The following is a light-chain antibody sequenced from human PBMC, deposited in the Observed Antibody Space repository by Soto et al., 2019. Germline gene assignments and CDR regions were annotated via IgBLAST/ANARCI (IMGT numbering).Light chain of an antibody. J-gene: IGKJ5*01. CDR1: QDISNY. V-gene: IGKV1-33*01. CDR3: QQYDNLPIT. CDR2: DAS. Sequence: DIQMTHSPSSLSASVGDRVTITCQAIQDISNYLNWDQQKPGKAPKLLIYDASNLETGVPSRFSGSGSGTDFTFTISSLQPEDIATYYCQQYDNLPITFGQGTRLEIK.